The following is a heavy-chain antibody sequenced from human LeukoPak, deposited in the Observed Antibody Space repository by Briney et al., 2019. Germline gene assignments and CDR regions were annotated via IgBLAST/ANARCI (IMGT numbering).Heavy chain of an antibody. CDR3: ATPYGDLDY. Sequence: GGSLRLSCAASGFTFSHYAMTWVRQAPGKGLEWVSDISGSGDGTYYADSVKGRFTISRDNSKNTLYLQMNSLRAEDTAVYYCATPYGDLDYWGQGTLVTVSS. CDR2: ISGSGDGT. CDR1: GFTFSHYA. D-gene: IGHD4-17*01. V-gene: IGHV3-23*01. J-gene: IGHJ4*02.